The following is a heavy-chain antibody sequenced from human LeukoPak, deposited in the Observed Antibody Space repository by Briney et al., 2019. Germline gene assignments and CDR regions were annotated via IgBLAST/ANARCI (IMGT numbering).Heavy chain of an antibody. CDR2: IYTSGST. CDR1: GGSISSYY. CDR3: ARDPGDFWSGYYYAFDI. D-gene: IGHD3-3*01. J-gene: IGHJ3*02. V-gene: IGHV4-4*07. Sequence: PSETLSLTCTVSGGSISSYYWSWIRQPAGKGLEWIGRIYTSGSTNYNPSHKSRVTMSVDTSKNQFSLKLSSVTAADTAVYYCARDPGDFWSGYYYAFDIWGQGTMVTVSS.